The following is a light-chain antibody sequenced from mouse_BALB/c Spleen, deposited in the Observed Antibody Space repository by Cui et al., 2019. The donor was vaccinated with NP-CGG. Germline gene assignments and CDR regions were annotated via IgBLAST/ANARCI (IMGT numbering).Light chain of an antibody. J-gene: IGLJ1*01. CDR1: TGAVTTSNY. CDR3: ALWYSNHWV. CDR2: GTN. V-gene: IGLV1*01. Sequence: QAVVTHESPLTTSPGETVTLTCRSSTGAVTTSNYANWVQEKPDHLFTGLIGGTNNRAPGVSARFSGSLIGDKAALTITGARTEDETIYFCALWYSNHWVFGGGTKLTVL.